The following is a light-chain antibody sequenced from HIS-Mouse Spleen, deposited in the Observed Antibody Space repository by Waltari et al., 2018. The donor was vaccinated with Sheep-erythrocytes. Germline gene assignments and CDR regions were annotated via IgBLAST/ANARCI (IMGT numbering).Light chain of an antibody. CDR1: KLGDKY. Sequence: SYELTQPPSVSVSPGQTASITCSGDKLGDKYACWYQQKPGQSPVLVIYQDSKRPSGFPERFSGSHSGNTAQLTHSGTQAMDEADYYCQAWDSSTAWVFGGGTKLTVL. CDR3: QAWDSSTAWV. CDR2: QDS. V-gene: IGLV3-1*01. J-gene: IGLJ3*02.